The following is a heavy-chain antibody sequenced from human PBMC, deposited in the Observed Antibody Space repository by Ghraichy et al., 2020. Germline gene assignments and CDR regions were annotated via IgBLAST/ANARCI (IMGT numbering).Heavy chain of an antibody. CDR2: ISSSSSTI. Sequence: GGSLRLSCAASGFTFSSYSMNWVRQAPGKGLEWVSYISSSSSTIYYADSVKGRFTISRDNAKNSLYLQMNSLRDEDTAVYYCATDYPGCSGGSCYPEDWGQGTLVTVSS. J-gene: IGHJ4*02. D-gene: IGHD2-15*01. CDR3: ATDYPGCSGGSCYPED. V-gene: IGHV3-48*02. CDR1: GFTFSSYS.